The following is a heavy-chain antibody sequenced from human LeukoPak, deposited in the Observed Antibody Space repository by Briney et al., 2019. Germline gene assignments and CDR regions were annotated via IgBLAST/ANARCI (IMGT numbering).Heavy chain of an antibody. V-gene: IGHV1-69*04. CDR2: IIPILGIA. J-gene: IGHJ3*02. CDR1: GGTFSSYA. CDR3: AREIAAANDAFDI. D-gene: IGHD6-13*01. Sequence: VASVKVSCKASGGTFSSYAISWVRQAPGQGLEWMGRIIPILGIANYAQKFQGRVTITADKSTSTAYMELSSLRSEDTAVYYCAREIAAANDAFDIWGQGTMATVSS.